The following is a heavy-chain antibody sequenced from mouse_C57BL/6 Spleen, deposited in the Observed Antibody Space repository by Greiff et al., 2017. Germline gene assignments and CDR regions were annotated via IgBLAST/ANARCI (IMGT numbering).Heavy chain of an antibody. CDR3: ARGFYYGSSGYYAMDY. CDR1: GYTFTSYW. D-gene: IGHD1-1*01. J-gene: IGHJ4*01. CDR2: INPSNGGT. Sequence: QVQLQQPGTELVKPGASVKLSCKASGYTFTSYWMHWVKQRPGQGLEWIGNINPSNGGTNYNEKFKSKATLTVDKSSSTAYMQLSSLTSEDSAVYYGARGFYYGSSGYYAMDYWGQGTSVTVSS. V-gene: IGHV1-53*01.